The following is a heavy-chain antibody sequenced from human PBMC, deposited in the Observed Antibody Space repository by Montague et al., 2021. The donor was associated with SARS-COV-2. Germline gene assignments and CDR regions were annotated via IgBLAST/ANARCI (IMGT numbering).Heavy chain of an antibody. D-gene: IGHD3-10*01. CDR3: AGRSSTMVRGVVDYYGMDV. Sequence: SETLSLTCTVSGGSISSSSYYWGWIRQPPGKGLEWIGSIYYSGSTYYNPSLKSRVTISVDTSKNQFSLKLSSVTAADTAVYYCAGRSSTMVRGVVDYYGMDVWGRGTTVTVSS. J-gene: IGHJ6*02. CDR1: GGSISSSSYY. V-gene: IGHV4-39*01. CDR2: IYYSGST.